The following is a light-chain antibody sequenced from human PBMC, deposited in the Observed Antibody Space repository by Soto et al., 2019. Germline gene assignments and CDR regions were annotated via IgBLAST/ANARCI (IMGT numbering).Light chain of an antibody. V-gene: IGKV1-13*02. Sequence: IQLTQSPASLSASVGDKVTITCRASQDIRGALAWYQQSPGEAPRLLIYDASTLESGVPSRFSGCSSGTHFTLTISGLQPEDFATYYCQQFLSYPITFGQGTRLE. CDR2: DAS. J-gene: IGKJ5*01. CDR3: QQFLSYPIT. CDR1: QDIRGA.